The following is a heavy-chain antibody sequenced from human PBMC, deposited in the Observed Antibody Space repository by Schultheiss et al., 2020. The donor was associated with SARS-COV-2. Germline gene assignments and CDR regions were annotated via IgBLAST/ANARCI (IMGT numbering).Heavy chain of an antibody. D-gene: IGHD4-17*01. J-gene: IGHJ6*02. Sequence: SVKVSCKASGGTFSSYTISWVRQAPGQGLEWMGRIIPILGITNYAQNFQGRVTITADESTSTAYMELSSLRSEDTAVYYCARGSPDYGETGYYYGMDVWGQGTTVTVSS. CDR3: ARGSPDYGETGYYYGMDV. V-gene: IGHV1-69*02. CDR2: IIPILGIT. CDR1: GGTFSSYT.